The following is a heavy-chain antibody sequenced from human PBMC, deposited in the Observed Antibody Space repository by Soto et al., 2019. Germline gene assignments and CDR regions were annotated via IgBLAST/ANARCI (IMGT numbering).Heavy chain of an antibody. D-gene: IGHD3-9*01. CDR1: GFTFSSYE. J-gene: IGHJ4*02. Sequence: MRLSCAASGFTFSSYEMNWVRQAPGKGLEWVSYISSSGSTIYYADSVKGRFTISRDNAKNSLYLQMNSLRAEDTAVYYCARGILTGYFPFDYWGQGTLVTVSS. CDR3: ARGILTGYFPFDY. V-gene: IGHV3-48*03. CDR2: ISSSGSTI.